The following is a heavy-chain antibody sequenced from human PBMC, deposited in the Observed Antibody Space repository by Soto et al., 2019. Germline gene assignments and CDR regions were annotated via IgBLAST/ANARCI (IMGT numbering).Heavy chain of an antibody. Sequence: QVQLVESGGGVVQPGRSLRLSCAASGYSLSSYDIHWVRQAPGKGLEWVALVPNRGSDTYYVASVKGRFTVSRDNSKNTAYLPMSSLRVEDTAVYFCAKGTVTHAPSDSDYYAMDVWGQGTTVTVSS. J-gene: IGHJ6*02. CDR2: VPNRGSDT. CDR3: AKGTVTHAPSDSDYYAMDV. CDR1: GYSLSSYD. V-gene: IGHV3-30*18. D-gene: IGHD4-17*01.